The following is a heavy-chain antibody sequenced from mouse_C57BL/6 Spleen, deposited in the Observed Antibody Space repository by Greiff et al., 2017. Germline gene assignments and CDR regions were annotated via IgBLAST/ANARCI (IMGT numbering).Heavy chain of an antibody. Sequence: DVMLVESGGGLVQPGGSMKLSCVASGFTFSNYWMNWVRQSPEKGLEWVAQIRLKSDNYATHYAESVKGRFTISRDDSKSSAYLQMNNLRAEDTGIYYCTELRYPYWYFDVWGTGTTVTVSS. J-gene: IGHJ1*03. CDR1: GFTFSNYW. CDR3: TELRYPYWYFDV. D-gene: IGHD1-1*01. CDR2: IRLKSDNYAT. V-gene: IGHV6-3*01.